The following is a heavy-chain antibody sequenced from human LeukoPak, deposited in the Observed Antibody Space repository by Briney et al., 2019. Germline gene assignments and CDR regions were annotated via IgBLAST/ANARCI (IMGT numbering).Heavy chain of an antibody. V-gene: IGHV4-34*01. Sequence: SETLSLTCAVYGGSFSGYYWSWIRQPPGKGLEWIGEINHSGSTNYNPSLKSRVTISVDTSKNQFSLKLSSVTAADTAVYYCARDQPERKLGYCSSTSCPGHALDYWGQGTLVTVSS. J-gene: IGHJ4*02. CDR1: GGSFSGYY. CDR2: INHSGST. D-gene: IGHD2-2*01. CDR3: ARDQPERKLGYCSSTSCPGHALDY.